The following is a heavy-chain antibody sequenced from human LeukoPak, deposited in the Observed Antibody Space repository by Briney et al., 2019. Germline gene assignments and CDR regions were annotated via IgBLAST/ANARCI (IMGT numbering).Heavy chain of an antibody. V-gene: IGHV1-2*02. CDR3: ARDLRLTNSEELSGAFDI. J-gene: IGHJ3*02. D-gene: IGHD1/OR15-1a*01. Sequence: ASVQVSCKASGYTFTGYYMHWVRQAPGQGLEWMGWINPNSGGTNYAQKFQGRVTMTRDTSISTAYMELSRLRSDDTAVYYCARDLRLTNSEELSGAFDIWGQGTMVTVSS. CDR1: GYTFTGYY. CDR2: INPNSGGT.